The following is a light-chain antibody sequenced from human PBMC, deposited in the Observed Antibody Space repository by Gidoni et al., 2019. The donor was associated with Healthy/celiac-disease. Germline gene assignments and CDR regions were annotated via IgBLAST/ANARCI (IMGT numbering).Light chain of an antibody. CDR3: QQYKSYFWT. CDR1: QSISSW. Sequence: DIQMTQSPSTLSASVGARVTITCRASQSISSWLAWYQQKPGKAPKLLIYKASSLESGVPSRFSGSGSGTEFTLTISSLQPDDFATYYCQQYKSYFWTFGQGTKVEIK. J-gene: IGKJ1*01. CDR2: KAS. V-gene: IGKV1-5*03.